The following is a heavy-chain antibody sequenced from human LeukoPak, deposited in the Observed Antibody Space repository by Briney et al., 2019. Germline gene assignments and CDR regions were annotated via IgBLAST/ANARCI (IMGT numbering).Heavy chain of an antibody. Sequence: SETLSLTCTVSGGFISSGGYYWSWIRQRPGKGLEWIGYIYYSSNTYYNPSLKSRVTISIDTSRSRFSLKLSSVTAADTAIYYCAREHSSSSWFDPWGQGTLVTVSS. CDR2: IYYSSNT. CDR3: AREHSSSSWFDP. V-gene: IGHV4-31*03. D-gene: IGHD6-13*01. J-gene: IGHJ5*02. CDR1: GGFISSGGYY.